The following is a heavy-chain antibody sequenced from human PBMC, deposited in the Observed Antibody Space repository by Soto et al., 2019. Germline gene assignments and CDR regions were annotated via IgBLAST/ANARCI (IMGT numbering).Heavy chain of an antibody. CDR3: GRGGGFVVGTAPYGH. CDR2: INPSGGST. CDR1: GYTFTSYY. Sequence: ASVKVSCKASGYTFTSYYMHWVRQAPGQGLEWMGIINPSGGSTSYAQKFQGRVTMTSDTSTSTVHMKLGSLTSEDTAVDYCGRGGGFVVGTAPYGHWGRGTLDTVAS. J-gene: IGHJ4*02. V-gene: IGHV1-46*03. D-gene: IGHD2-21*02.